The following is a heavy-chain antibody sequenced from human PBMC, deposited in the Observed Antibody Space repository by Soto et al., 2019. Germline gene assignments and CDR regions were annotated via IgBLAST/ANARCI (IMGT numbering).Heavy chain of an antibody. CDR1: GYTFTDYS. D-gene: IGHD3-3*01. Sequence: HVQLVQSGAEVKKPGASVKVSCKASGYTFTDYSIHWVRQAPGQGLEWMGWINPNSGGTNYAQNFQGWGTMTRDTSINTAYMEVTNLKSDDTAVYYCARGHVLRFLEWLSYGLDVWGQGTTVTVSS. CDR2: INPNSGGT. CDR3: ARGHVLRFLEWLSYGLDV. J-gene: IGHJ6*02. V-gene: IGHV1-2*04.